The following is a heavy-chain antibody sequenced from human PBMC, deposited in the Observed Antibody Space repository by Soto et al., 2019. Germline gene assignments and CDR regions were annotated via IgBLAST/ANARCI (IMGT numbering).Heavy chain of an antibody. J-gene: IGHJ5*02. CDR2: ITASGTTK. CDR1: GFAISDYD. V-gene: IGHV3-11*01. D-gene: IGHD1-7*01. Sequence: QVQLVESGGGLVKPGGSLRLSCTASGFAISDYDMTWIRQAPGKGLEWVSYITASGTTKDYADSVKGRFTISRDTANNSLFLQMNSLRGDDTAIYYCARHGGTFDPWGQGTLVVVSS. CDR3: ARHGGTFDP.